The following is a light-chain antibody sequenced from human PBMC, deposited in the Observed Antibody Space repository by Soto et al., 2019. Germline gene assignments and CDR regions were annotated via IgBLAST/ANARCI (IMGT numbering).Light chain of an antibody. CDR1: QNINNY. J-gene: IGKJ1*01. V-gene: IGKV1-33*01. CDR3: QQYNNGNPWK. Sequence: SACSSFASVGDVATINSQASQNINNYLNWYQQKPGRAPKLLIYDASNLEAGVHSRFSGSGSGTDFTLTISRLEPEDFAVYYFQQYNNGNPWKFGQGTKAEIK. CDR2: DAS.